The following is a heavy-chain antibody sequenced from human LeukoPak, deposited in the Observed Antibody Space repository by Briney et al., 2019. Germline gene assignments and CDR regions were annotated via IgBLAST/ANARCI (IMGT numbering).Heavy chain of an antibody. CDR3: ARPREYYDSSGYFAY. D-gene: IGHD3-22*01. CDR2: IYTSGST. Sequence: SETLSLTCTVSGGSISSYYWSWIRQPAGKGLEWIGRIYTSGSTNYNPSLKSRVTMSVDTSKNQFSLKLSSVTAADTAVYYCARPREYYDSSGYFAYWGQGSLVTVSS. CDR1: GGSISSYY. V-gene: IGHV4-4*07. J-gene: IGHJ4*02.